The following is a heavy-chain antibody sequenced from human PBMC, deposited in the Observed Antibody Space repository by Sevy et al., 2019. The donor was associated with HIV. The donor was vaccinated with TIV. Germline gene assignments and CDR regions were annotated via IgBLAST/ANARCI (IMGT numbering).Heavy chain of an antibody. V-gene: IGHV1-69*13. Sequence: ASVKVACKASGGTFSSYAISWVRQAPGQGLEWMGGIIPIFGTANYAPKFQGRVTITADESTSTAYMELSRLGSEDTAVYYCARGSYYPYYYYYYGMDVWGQGTTVTVSS. J-gene: IGHJ6*02. D-gene: IGHD1-26*01. CDR3: ARGSYYPYYYYYYGMDV. CDR1: GGTFSSYA. CDR2: IIPIFGTA.